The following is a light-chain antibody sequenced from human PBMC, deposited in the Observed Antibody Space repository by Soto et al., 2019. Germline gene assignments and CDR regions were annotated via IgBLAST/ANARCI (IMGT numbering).Light chain of an antibody. CDR3: QQYGSSLYT. V-gene: IGKV3-20*01. CDR2: GAS. Sequence: EIVLTQSPGTLSLSPGERATLSCRASQSVSSNSLNWYQQKPGQAPRLLIYGASSRATGIPDRFSGSGSGTDFTISISRLEPEDFAVYYCQQYGSSLYTFGQGTKLEIK. J-gene: IGKJ2*01. CDR1: QSVSSNS.